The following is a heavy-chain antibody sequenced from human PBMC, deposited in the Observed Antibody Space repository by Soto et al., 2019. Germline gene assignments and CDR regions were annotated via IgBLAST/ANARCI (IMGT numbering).Heavy chain of an antibody. J-gene: IGHJ4*02. Sequence: QVQLVQSGAEVKKPGSSVKVSCKASGGTFSSYSINWVRQAPGQGLEWMGEIIPIFGTANYAQKFQGRVTMAADEPTSTAYVELSSLRSEDTAVYYCARDGGRHSGGIDYWGQGTLVTVSS. CDR3: ARDGGRHSGGIDY. D-gene: IGHD1-26*01. CDR1: GGTFSSYS. CDR2: IIPIFGTA. V-gene: IGHV1-69*01.